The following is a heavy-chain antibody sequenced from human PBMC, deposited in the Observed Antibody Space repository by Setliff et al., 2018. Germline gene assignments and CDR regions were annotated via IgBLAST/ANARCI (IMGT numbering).Heavy chain of an antibody. CDR1: GFSFRSYW. D-gene: IGHD3-10*01. V-gene: IGHV3-7*01. CDR3: ARSDHSSGID. Sequence: GSLSLSCTASGFSFRSYWMSWVRQAPGKGLEWVAHINPDGGHTFCEDSVKGRFTISRDNAKNSLHLQVSSLRAEDVGVYYCARSDHSSGIDWGQGTLVTVSS. J-gene: IGHJ4*02. CDR2: INPDGGHT.